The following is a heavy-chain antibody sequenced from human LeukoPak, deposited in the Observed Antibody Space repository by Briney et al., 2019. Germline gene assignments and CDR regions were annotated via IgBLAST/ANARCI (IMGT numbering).Heavy chain of an antibody. Sequence: ASVKVSCKASGYTFTGYYMHWVRQAPGQGLEWMGWINPNSGGTNYAQKFQGRVTMTRDTSISTAYMELSRLRSDDTAVYYCARANTMIVVPMLDPWGQGTLVTVSS. D-gene: IGHD3-22*01. J-gene: IGHJ5*02. V-gene: IGHV1-2*02. CDR3: ARANTMIVVPMLDP. CDR2: INPNSGGT. CDR1: GYTFTGYY.